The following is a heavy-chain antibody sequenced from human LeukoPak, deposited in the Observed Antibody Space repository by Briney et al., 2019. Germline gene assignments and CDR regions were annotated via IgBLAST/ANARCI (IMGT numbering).Heavy chain of an antibody. V-gene: IGHV1-69*05. Sequence: SVKVSCKPSGDTFSNDAISRVRQAPGQGPEWMGDIIPKFGTTNYAQKFRGRVSITTDDSTTTAYMELSRLKSDDTAVYYCARRSRQPRHAYFDYWGLGTLVTVSS. CDR1: GDTFSNDA. J-gene: IGHJ4*02. CDR2: IIPKFGTT. CDR3: ARRSRQPRHAYFDY. D-gene: IGHD1-1*01.